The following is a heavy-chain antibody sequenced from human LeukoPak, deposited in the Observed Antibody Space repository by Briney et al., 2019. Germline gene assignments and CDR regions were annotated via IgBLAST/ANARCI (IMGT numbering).Heavy chain of an antibody. D-gene: IGHD6-13*01. CDR1: GLTFSSYA. CDR3: ANEHSSSWYYFDY. V-gene: IGHV3-23*01. Sequence: PGGSLRLSCAASGLTFSSYAMSWVRQAPGKGLEWVSGISSSGGSTYYADSVKGRFTISRDNSKNTLYLQMSSLRAEDTAVYYCANEHSSSWYYFDYWGQGTLVTVSS. J-gene: IGHJ4*02. CDR2: ISSSGGST.